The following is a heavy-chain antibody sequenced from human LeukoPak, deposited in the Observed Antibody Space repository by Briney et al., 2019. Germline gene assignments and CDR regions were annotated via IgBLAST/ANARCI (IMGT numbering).Heavy chain of an antibody. J-gene: IGHJ4*02. CDR3: ATWVCGNGLCSNDY. CDR2: ISADGART. Sequence: SGGSLRLSCAASGFNFRIYAIHWLRQAPGRGPEYVSAISADGARTYYSNSVKGRFTTSRDNSKNTAYLQMDDVRPEDMAVYYCATWVCGNGLCSNDYWGQGTLVTVSS. CDR1: GFNFRIYA. D-gene: IGHD4-23*01. V-gene: IGHV3-64*01.